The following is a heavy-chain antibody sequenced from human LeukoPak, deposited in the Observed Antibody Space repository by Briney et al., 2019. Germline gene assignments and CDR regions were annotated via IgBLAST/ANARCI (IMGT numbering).Heavy chain of an antibody. CDR1: GFTFSSYA. CDR2: ISVSGGST. J-gene: IGHJ4*02. CDR3: AKDMSSGWYDWDYFDY. Sequence: GGSLRLSCAASGFTFSSYAMTWVHQAPEKGLKWVSAISVSGGSTYYADSVKGRFTISRDNSKNTLYLQMNRLRADATAVYYCAKDMSSGWYDWDYFDYWGQGTLVTVSS. V-gene: IGHV3-23*01. D-gene: IGHD6-19*01.